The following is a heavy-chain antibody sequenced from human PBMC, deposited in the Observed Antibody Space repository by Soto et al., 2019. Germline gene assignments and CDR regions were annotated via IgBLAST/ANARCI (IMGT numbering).Heavy chain of an antibody. J-gene: IGHJ6*02. Sequence: PGGSLRLSCAASGFTFSRYSMNWGRQAPGKGLEWVSYISSSSSTIYYADSVKGRFTISRDNAKNSLYLQMNSLRDEDTAVYYCARDPPRITIFGANYGMDVWGQGTTVTVSS. CDR1: GFTFSRYS. D-gene: IGHD3-3*01. CDR2: ISSSSSTI. CDR3: ARDPPRITIFGANYGMDV. V-gene: IGHV3-48*02.